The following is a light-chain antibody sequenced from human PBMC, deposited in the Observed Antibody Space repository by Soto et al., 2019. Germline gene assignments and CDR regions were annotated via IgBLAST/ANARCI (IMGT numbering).Light chain of an antibody. CDR3: QSYDSSLSGFYV. CDR2: GNS. CDR1: SSNIGAGYD. V-gene: IGLV1-40*01. J-gene: IGLJ1*01. Sequence: QSVLTQPPSVSVAPGQGVTSSCTGSSSNIGAGYDVHWYQQLPGTAPKLLIYGNSNRPSGVPDRFSGSKSGTSASLAITGLQAEDEADYYCQSYDSSLSGFYVFGTGTKVTVL.